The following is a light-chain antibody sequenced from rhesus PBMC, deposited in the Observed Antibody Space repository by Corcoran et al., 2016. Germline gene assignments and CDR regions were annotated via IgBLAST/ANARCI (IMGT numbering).Light chain of an antibody. CDR1: SSNIGINY. Sequence: QSVLTPPPSASGAPGQRVTISCFGSSSNIGINYVFWYQQLSGKAPKLLIYNNNQRPSGVPDRFSGSKSGKSASLAIGGLQSEDEVHYYCAACDDSLSGYIFGAGTRLTVL. V-gene: IGLV1-72*02. J-gene: IGLJ1*01. CDR2: NNN. CDR3: AACDDSLSGYI.